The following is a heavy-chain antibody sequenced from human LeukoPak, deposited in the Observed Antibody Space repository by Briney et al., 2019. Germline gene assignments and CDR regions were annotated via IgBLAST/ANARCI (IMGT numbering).Heavy chain of an antibody. Sequence: SETLSLTCAVSGYSISSGYYWGWIRQPPGKGLEWIGSIYHSGSTYYNPSLKCRVTISVDASKNQFSLKLSSVTAADTAVYYCARPLDIVVVPAGDFAFDIWGQGTMVTISS. V-gene: IGHV4-38-2*01. CDR2: IYHSGST. CDR3: ARPLDIVVVPAGDFAFDI. J-gene: IGHJ3*02. CDR1: GYSISSGYY. D-gene: IGHD2-2*03.